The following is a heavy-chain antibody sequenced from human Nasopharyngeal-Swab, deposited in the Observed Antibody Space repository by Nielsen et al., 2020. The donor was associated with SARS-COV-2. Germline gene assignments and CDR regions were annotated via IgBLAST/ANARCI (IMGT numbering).Heavy chain of an antibody. CDR2: LSYDGITE. CDR1: GLRFDVYS. J-gene: IGHJ6*02. CDR3: ARELTITLARGGHALDV. V-gene: IGHV3-30-3*01. D-gene: IGHD3-10*01. Sequence: GESLKISCAASGLRFDVYSFHWVRQAPGKGLDWVAFLSYDGITEDYADSVKGRFTISRDNSKRILYLQMHSLRLEDTAMYYCARELTITLARGGHALDVWGQGTTVTVSS.